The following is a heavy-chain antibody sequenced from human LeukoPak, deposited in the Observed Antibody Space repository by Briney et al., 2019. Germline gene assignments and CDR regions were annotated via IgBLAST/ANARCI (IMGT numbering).Heavy chain of an antibody. CDR2: IKNDGSST. J-gene: IGHJ4*02. V-gene: IGHV3-74*01. CDR1: GFIFNSYW. Sequence: GGSLRLSCAASGFIFNSYWMHWVRQAPGKGLVWVSRIKNDGSSTSYADSVKGRFTISRDNAENTLYLQMNSLRAEDTAVYYCTRGFRDYWGQGTLVTVSS. CDR3: TRGFRDY. D-gene: IGHD3-3*01.